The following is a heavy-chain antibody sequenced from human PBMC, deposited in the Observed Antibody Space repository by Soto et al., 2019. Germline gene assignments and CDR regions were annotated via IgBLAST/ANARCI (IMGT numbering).Heavy chain of an antibody. CDR1: VFTFSDYY. D-gene: IGHD6-6*01. Sequence: QVQLVASGGGLVKPGGSQRLSCAASVFTFSDYYMSWIRQAPVKGLEWVSYISSSGKTIYYADSVKGRFTMFRDNAKNSVYLQMDSLRAEDTAVYYCARDGVSISSDYWGQGTLVTVS. CDR2: ISSSGKTI. CDR3: ARDGVSISSDY. J-gene: IGHJ4*02. V-gene: IGHV3-11*01.